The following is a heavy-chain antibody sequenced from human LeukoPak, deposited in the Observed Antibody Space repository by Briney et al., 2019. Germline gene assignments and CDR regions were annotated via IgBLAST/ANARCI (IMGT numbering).Heavy chain of an antibody. CDR3: ARDGGDYVFDY. CDR2: ISSSGSTI. J-gene: IGHJ4*02. CDR1: GCTFSSYE. D-gene: IGHD4-17*01. V-gene: IGHV3-48*03. Sequence: GGSLRLSCAASGCTFSSYEMNWVRQAPGKGLEWVSYISSSGSTIYYADSVEGRFTISRDNAKNSLYLQMNSLRAEDTAVYYCARDGGDYVFDYWGQGTLVTVSS.